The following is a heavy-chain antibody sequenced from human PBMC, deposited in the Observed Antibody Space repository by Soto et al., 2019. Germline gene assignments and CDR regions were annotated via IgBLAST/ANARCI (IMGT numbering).Heavy chain of an antibody. J-gene: IGHJ4*02. Sequence: GGSLRLSCAASGFTFSRYWMHWVRQAPGKGLVWVSRLNDDGSTTTYGDFVKGRFTISRDNAKNTLYLQMNSLRAEDTAVYYCARVGSGSYWFDYWGQGTLVTVSS. CDR1: GFTFSRYW. V-gene: IGHV3-74*01. CDR2: LNDDGSTT. D-gene: IGHD1-26*01. CDR3: ARVGSGSYWFDY.